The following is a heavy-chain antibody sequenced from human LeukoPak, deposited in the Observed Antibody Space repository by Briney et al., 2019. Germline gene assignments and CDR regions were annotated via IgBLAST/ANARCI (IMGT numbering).Heavy chain of an antibody. D-gene: IGHD3-10*01. J-gene: IGHJ5*02. CDR3: ARHVRNAALITMVRGVRFDP. CDR1: GGSFSGYY. CDR2: INHSGST. V-gene: IGHV4-34*01. Sequence: SETLSLTCAVYGGSFSGYYWSWIRQPPGKGLEWIGEINHSGSTNYNPSLKSRVTISVDTSKNQFSLKLSSVTAADTAVYYCARHVRNAALITMVRGVRFDPWGQETLVTVSS.